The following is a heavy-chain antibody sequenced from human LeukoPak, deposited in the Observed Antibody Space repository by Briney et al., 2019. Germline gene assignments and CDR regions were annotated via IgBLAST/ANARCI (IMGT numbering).Heavy chain of an antibody. V-gene: IGHV3-30*18. J-gene: IGHJ4*02. CDR2: ISYDGSNK. D-gene: IGHD2-21*02. CDR1: GFTFSSYG. Sequence: PGRSLRLSCAASGFTFSSYGMHWVRQAPGKGLEWVAVISYDGSNKYYADSVKGRFTISRDNSKNTLCLQMNSLRAEDTAVYYCAKDFPAYCGGDCYSPKPLDYWGQGTLVTVSS. CDR3: AKDFPAYCGGDCYSPKPLDY.